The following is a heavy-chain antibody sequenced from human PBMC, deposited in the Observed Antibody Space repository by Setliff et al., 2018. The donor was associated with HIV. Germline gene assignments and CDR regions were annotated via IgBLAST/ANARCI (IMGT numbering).Heavy chain of an antibody. Sequence: PGGSLRLSCAASGFTFSSCWVTWVRQGPGNGLEWVANIKQDGSEKYYVDSVKGRFTISRDNGKNSLYLQMNSLRAEDTAVYYCASSGYNYGGYYMDVWGKGTTVTVSS. J-gene: IGHJ6*03. V-gene: IGHV3-7*03. CDR3: ASSGYNYGGYYMDV. CDR2: IKQDGSEK. CDR1: GFTFSSCW. D-gene: IGHD5-18*01.